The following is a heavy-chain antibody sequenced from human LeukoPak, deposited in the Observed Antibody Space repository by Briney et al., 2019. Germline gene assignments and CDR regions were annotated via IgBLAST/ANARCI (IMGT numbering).Heavy chain of an antibody. J-gene: IGHJ3*02. Sequence: ASVKVSCKTSGYTFTSYAIHWVRQAPGQRLEWMGWISAYNGNTNYAQKLQGRVTMTTDTSTSIAYMELRSLRSDDTAVYYCASGGGNDDAFDIWGQGTMVTVSS. CDR2: ISAYNGNT. CDR3: ASGGGNDDAFDI. D-gene: IGHD4-23*01. CDR1: GYTFTSYA. V-gene: IGHV1-18*01.